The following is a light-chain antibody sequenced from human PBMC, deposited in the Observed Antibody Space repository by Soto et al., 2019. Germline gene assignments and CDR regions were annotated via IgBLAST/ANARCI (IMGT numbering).Light chain of an antibody. CDR1: HSVITN. CDR3: QQYNDWPLPT. CDR2: GAS. V-gene: IGKV3-15*01. Sequence: EIMMTQSPDTLFVHPGERVTLSCRASHSVITNLAWYQHKPGQAPRLLIYGASTRADGIPARFSGSGSGTEFTLTISSLQSEDFAFYYCQQYNDWPLPTFGGGTKVEIK. J-gene: IGKJ4*01.